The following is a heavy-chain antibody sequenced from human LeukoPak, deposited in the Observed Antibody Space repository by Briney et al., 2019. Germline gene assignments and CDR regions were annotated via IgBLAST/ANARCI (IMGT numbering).Heavy chain of an antibody. V-gene: IGHV1-18*01. Sequence: ASVKVSCKASGYTFTSYGISWVRQAPGQGLERMGWISAYNGNTNYAQKLQGRVTMTTDTSTSTAYMELRSLRSDDTAVYYCARDVPGTKGGYYYYMDVWGKGTTVTVSS. D-gene: IGHD1-1*01. J-gene: IGHJ6*03. CDR1: GYTFTSYG. CDR2: ISAYNGNT. CDR3: ARDVPGTKGGYYYYMDV.